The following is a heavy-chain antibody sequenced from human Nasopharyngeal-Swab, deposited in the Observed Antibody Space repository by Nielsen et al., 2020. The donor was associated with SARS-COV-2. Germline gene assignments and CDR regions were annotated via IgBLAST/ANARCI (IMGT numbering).Heavy chain of an antibody. CDR2: INSDGSST. CDR3: ARDPDYYGSGLVDV. Sequence: GGSLRLSCAASGFTFSSYWMHWVRQAPGKGLVWVSRINSDGSSTSYADSVKGRFTISRNNAKNTLYLQMNSLRAEDTAVYFCARDPDYYGSGLVDVWGQGTTVTVSS. CDR1: GFTFSSYW. V-gene: IGHV3-74*01. J-gene: IGHJ6*02. D-gene: IGHD3-10*01.